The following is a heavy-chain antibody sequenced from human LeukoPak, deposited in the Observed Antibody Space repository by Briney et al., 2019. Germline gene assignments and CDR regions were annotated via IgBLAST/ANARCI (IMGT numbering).Heavy chain of an antibody. CDR1: GYTFTDYY. V-gene: IGHV1-2*06. CDR3: ARDGYYDSRSENWFDP. CDR2: INPNSGGT. Sequence: GASVKVSCKASGYTFTDYYIHWVRQAPGQGLEWMGRINPNSGGTNFAQKLQGRVTMTTDTSTSTAYMELRSLRSDDTAVYYCARDGYYDSRSENWFDPWGQGTLVTVSS. J-gene: IGHJ5*02. D-gene: IGHD3-22*01.